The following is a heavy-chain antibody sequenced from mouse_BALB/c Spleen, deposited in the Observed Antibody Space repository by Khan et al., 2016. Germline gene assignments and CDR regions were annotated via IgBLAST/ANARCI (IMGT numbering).Heavy chain of an antibody. V-gene: IGHV1-55*01. CDR1: GYNFTSYW. Sequence: QVQLQQPGAELVKPGTSVNLSCKASGYNFTSYWINWVKLRPGQGLEWIGDIYPGSGSTNYNEKFKSKATLTVDTSSSTAYMQLSSLASEDSDLYYGARDGNYYFGYWGQGTTLTVSS. CDR2: IYPGSGST. J-gene: IGHJ2*01. D-gene: IGHD2-1*01. CDR3: ARDGNYYFGY.